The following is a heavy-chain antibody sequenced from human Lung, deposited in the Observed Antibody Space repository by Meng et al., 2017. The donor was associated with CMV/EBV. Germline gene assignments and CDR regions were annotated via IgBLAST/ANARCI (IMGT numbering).Heavy chain of an antibody. J-gene: IGHJ4*02. CDR1: GFTFSSYA. V-gene: IGHV3-23*03. CDR3: AKPVPYCGSTSCYDS. D-gene: IGHD2-2*01. CDR2: ISSCGGTA. Sequence: SGFTFSSYAMSWVRQATGKGLEWVSVISSCGGTAYYADSVRSRFTISRDASKNTLYLQMNSLRGEDTAVYYCAKPVPYCGSTSCYDSWGQGTLVTVSS.